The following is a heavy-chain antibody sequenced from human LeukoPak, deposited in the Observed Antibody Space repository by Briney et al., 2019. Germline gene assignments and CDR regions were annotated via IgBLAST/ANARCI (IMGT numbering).Heavy chain of an antibody. CDR3: ARGLGGEQFPHNWFDP. V-gene: IGHV4-34*01. Sequence: PSETLSLTCAVYGGSFSGYYWSWIRQPPGKGLEWIGEINHSGSTNYNPSLKSRVTISVDTSKNQFSLKLSSVTAADTAVYYCARGLGGEQFPHNWFDPWGQGTLVTVSS. D-gene: IGHD1-26*01. CDR2: INHSGST. CDR1: GGSFSGYY. J-gene: IGHJ5*02.